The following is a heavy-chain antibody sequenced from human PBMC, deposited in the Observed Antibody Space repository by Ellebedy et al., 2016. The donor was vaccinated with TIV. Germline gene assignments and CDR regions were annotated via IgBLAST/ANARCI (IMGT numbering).Heavy chain of an antibody. CDR2: IYGDGGT. CDR3: ARDPRGGGDYGDNWFDP. CDR1: GFIVSSYF. V-gene: IGHV3-66*01. J-gene: IGHJ5*02. Sequence: GGSLRLSCSASGFIVSSYFMSWVRQAPGKGLEWVSVIYGDGGTNYTDSVQGRFTISRDSSTNTLYLQMNSLRAEDTAVYYCARDPRGGGDYGDNWFDPWGRGTVVTVSS. D-gene: IGHD4-17*01.